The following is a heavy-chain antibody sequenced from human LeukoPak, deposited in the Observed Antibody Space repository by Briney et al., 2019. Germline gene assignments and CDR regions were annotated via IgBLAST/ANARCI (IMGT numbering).Heavy chain of an antibody. CDR2: IKQDGTEK. J-gene: IGHJ3*02. CDR3: ERVLRSYCCAFDI. D-gene: IGHD3-16*02. V-gene: IGHV3-7*01. Sequence: PGGSLRLSCAASGFIFSDYWMSWVRQAPGKGLERVAIIKQDGTEKFYVDSVRGRFTISRDDAENSLYLQMNSLRVEDTAVYYCERVLRSYCCAFDIWGQGTMVTVSS. CDR1: GFIFSDYW.